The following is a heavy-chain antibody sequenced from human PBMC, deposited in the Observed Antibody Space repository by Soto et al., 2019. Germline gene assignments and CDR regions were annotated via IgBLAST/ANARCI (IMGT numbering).Heavy chain of an antibody. V-gene: IGHV1-69*13. D-gene: IGHD2-15*01. CDR1: GGTFSSYA. CDR3: ASNDCSGGSCYSYYYGMDV. J-gene: IGHJ6*02. Sequence: ASVKVSCKASGGTFSSYAISWVRQAPGQGLEWMGGIIPIFGTANYAQKFQGRVTITADESTSTAYMELSSLRSEDTAVYYCASNDCSGGSCYSYYYGMDVWGQGTTVTVSS. CDR2: IIPIFGTA.